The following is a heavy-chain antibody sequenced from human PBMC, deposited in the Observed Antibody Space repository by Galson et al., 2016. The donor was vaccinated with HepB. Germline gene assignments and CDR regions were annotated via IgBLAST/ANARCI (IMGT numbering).Heavy chain of an antibody. CDR2: IYDGGTT. J-gene: IGHJ2*01. D-gene: IGHD4-23*01. CDR3: ARGLTVVAPIKRAYLDL. Sequence: SLRLSCAASGFTVSSTCMTWVRQAPGKGLEGVSSIYDGGTTWYADSVKGRFTISRDSSKNSLYLQMNSLRAADTAVYYCARGLTVVAPIKRAYLDLWGRGTLVSVSS. V-gene: IGHV3-53*01. CDR1: GFTVSSTC.